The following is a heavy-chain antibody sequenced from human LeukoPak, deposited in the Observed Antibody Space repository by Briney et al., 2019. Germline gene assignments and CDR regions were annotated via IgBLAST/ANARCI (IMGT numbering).Heavy chain of an antibody. V-gene: IGHV3-9*01. J-gene: IGHJ4*02. D-gene: IGHD3-10*01. CDR3: AKTLYYYGSGSSHFDY. CDR2: ISWNSGSI. CDR1: GFTFDDYA. Sequence: GGSLRLSCAASGFTFDDYAMHWVRQAPGKGLEWVSGISWNSGSIGYADSVKGRFTISRDNAKNSLYLQMNSLRAEDTALYYCAKTLYYYGSGSSHFDYWGQGTLVTVPS.